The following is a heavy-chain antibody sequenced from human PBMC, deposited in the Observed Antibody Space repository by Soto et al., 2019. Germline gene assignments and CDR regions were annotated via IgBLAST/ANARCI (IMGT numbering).Heavy chain of an antibody. CDR1: GFSLSNARMG. Sequence: QVTLKESGPVLVKPTETLTLTCTVSGFSLSNARMGVSWIRQPPGKALEWLAHIFLNDEKSYSTSLKSRLTISKDTSKSQVVLTMTNMDPVDTATYDCARGDYGGYYYYGMDVWGQGTTVTVSS. CDR2: IFLNDEK. D-gene: IGHD4-17*01. CDR3: ARGDYGGYYYYGMDV. V-gene: IGHV2-26*01. J-gene: IGHJ6*02.